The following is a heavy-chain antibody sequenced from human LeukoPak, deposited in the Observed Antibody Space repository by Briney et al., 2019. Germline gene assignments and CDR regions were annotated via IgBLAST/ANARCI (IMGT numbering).Heavy chain of an antibody. CDR2: IYSDNT. Sequence: GSLRLSCTVSGFTVSSNSMSWVRQAPGKGLEWVSFIYSDNTHYSDSVKGRFTISRDNSKNTLYLQMDSLRSDDTAVYYCAKSSAGITWFDPWGQGTLVIVSS. CDR1: GFTVSSNS. D-gene: IGHD1-7*01. J-gene: IGHJ5*02. CDR3: AKSSAGITWFDP. V-gene: IGHV3-66*03.